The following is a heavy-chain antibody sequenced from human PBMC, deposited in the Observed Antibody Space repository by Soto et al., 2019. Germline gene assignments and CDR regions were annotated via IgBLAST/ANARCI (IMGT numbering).Heavy chain of an antibody. CDR3: ARQRRGTYLEGPIDY. D-gene: IGHD1-26*01. Sequence: SETLSLTCAVSDGSISSGGYSRSWIRQPPGKGLEWIGYMYHSGGTYNNPSLKSRVTTSVDTSKNQFSLKLRSVTAADTAVYYCARQRRGTYLEGPIDYWGQGTLVTSPQ. CDR1: DGSISSGGYS. CDR2: MYHSGGT. V-gene: IGHV4-30-2*03. J-gene: IGHJ4*02.